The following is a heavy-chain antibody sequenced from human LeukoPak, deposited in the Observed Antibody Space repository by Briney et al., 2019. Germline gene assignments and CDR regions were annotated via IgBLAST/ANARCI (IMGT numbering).Heavy chain of an antibody. Sequence: SETLSLTCTVSGGSISSSSYYWGWIRQPPGKGLEWIGTIHHSGSTYYNPSLKSRVTISVDTSKNQFSLKMNSVTAADTAVYHCARVVTLGGNDYWGQGTLVTVSS. CDR1: GGSISSSSYY. CDR3: ARVVTLGGNDY. D-gene: IGHD4/OR15-4a*01. CDR2: IHHSGST. V-gene: IGHV4-39*07. J-gene: IGHJ4*02.